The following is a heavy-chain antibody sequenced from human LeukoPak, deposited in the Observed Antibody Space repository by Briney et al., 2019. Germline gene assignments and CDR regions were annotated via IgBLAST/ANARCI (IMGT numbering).Heavy chain of an antibody. Sequence: NPGGSLRLSCAASGFTFSNAWMSWVRQAPGKGLEWVGRIKSKTDGGTTDYAAPVKGRFTISRDDSENTLYLQMNSLKTEDTAVYYCTTALRNYGDYEPWDYWGQGTLVTVSS. CDR3: TTALRNYGDYEPWDY. D-gene: IGHD4-17*01. CDR2: IKSKTDGGTT. V-gene: IGHV3-15*01. CDR1: GFTFSNAW. J-gene: IGHJ4*02.